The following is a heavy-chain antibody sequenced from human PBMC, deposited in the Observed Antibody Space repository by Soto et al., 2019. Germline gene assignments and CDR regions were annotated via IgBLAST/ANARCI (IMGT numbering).Heavy chain of an antibody. CDR1: GGSISSSSYY. Sequence: SETLSLTCTVSGGSISSSSYYWGWIRQPPGKGLEWIGSIYYSGSTYYNPSLKSRVTISVDTSKNQFSLKLSSVTAADTAVYYCARQAGYSYGPLGWFDPWGQGTLVTVS. D-gene: IGHD5-18*01. J-gene: IGHJ5*02. CDR2: IYYSGST. V-gene: IGHV4-39*01. CDR3: ARQAGYSYGPLGWFDP.